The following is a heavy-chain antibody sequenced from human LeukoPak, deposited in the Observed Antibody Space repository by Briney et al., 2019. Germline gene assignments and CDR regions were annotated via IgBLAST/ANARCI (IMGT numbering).Heavy chain of an antibody. CDR2: ISSSGSTI. Sequence: GGSLRLSCAASGFTFTNYEMIWVRQAPGKGLEWISYISSSGSTIYYADSVKGRFTMSRDNAKNSVHLQMNSLRAEDTAVYYCARETLYSDYEGNYIDYWGQGTLVTVSS. V-gene: IGHV3-48*03. CDR1: GFTFTNYE. CDR3: ARETLYSDYEGNYIDY. D-gene: IGHD4-11*01. J-gene: IGHJ4*02.